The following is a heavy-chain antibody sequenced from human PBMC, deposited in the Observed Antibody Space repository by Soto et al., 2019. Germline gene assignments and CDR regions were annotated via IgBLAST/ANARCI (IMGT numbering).Heavy chain of an antibody. CDR2: INPNSGGT. D-gene: IGHD3-22*01. CDR3: ASDYYDSSGYYGAFDI. Sequence: ASVKVSCKASGYTFTGYYMHWVRQAPGQGLEWMGWINPNSGGTNYAQKFQGWVTMTRDTSISTAYMELSRLRSDDTAVYYCASDYYDSSGYYGAFDIWGQGTMVTVS. CDR1: GYTFTGYY. J-gene: IGHJ3*02. V-gene: IGHV1-2*04.